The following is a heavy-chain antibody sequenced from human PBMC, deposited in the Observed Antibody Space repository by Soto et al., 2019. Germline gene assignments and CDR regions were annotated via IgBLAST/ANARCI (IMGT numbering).Heavy chain of an antibody. V-gene: IGHV3-30*18. CDR3: AKNDRIAVAGTCDY. D-gene: IGHD6-19*01. Sequence: QVQLVESGGGVVQPGRSLRLSCAASGFTFSSYGMHWVRQAPGKGLEWVAVISYDGSNKYYADSVKGRFTITRDNSKNTLYLQMNSLRPEDTAVYYCAKNDRIAVAGTCDYWGQGTLVTFSS. J-gene: IGHJ4*02. CDR1: GFTFSSYG. CDR2: ISYDGSNK.